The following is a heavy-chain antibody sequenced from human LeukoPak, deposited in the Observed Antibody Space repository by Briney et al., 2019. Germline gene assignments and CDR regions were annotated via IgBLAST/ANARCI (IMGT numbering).Heavy chain of an antibody. CDR2: FYYSGNT. CDR3: ARHGSGYFRFDQ. Sequence: PSETLSLTCTVSGGSISSSSYYWGWIRQPPGKGLEWFGSFYYSGNTYYNPSLKSRVTISVDTSKNQFSLKLSSVTAADTAVYYCARHGSGYFRFDQWGQGTLVTVSS. V-gene: IGHV4-39*01. J-gene: IGHJ4*02. CDR1: GGSISSSSYY. D-gene: IGHD3-22*01.